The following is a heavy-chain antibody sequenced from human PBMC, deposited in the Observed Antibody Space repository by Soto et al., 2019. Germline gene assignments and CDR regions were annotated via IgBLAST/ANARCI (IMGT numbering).Heavy chain of an antibody. CDR2: IYYSGST. J-gene: IGHJ4*02. Sequence: SETLSLTCTVSGGSISSSSYYWGWIRQPPGKGLEWIGSIYYSGSTYYNPSLKSRVTISVDTSKNQFSLKLSSVTAADTAVYYCARSARIVGATTGYYWGQGTLVTVSS. D-gene: IGHD1-26*01. V-gene: IGHV4-39*01. CDR1: GGSISSSSYY. CDR3: ARSARIVGATTGYY.